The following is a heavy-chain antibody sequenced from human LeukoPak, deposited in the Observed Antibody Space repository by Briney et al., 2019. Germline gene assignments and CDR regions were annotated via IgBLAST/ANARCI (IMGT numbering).Heavy chain of an antibody. Sequence: GGSLRLSCAASGFTFGSYAMSWVRQAPGKGLEWVSAISGSGGSTYYADSVKGRFTISRDNSKNTLYLQMNSLRAEDTAVYYCAKGGQIAAAGPGFDYWGQGTLVTVSS. CDR3: AKGGQIAAAGPGFDY. CDR1: GFTFGSYA. V-gene: IGHV3-23*01. J-gene: IGHJ4*02. D-gene: IGHD6-13*01. CDR2: ISGSGGST.